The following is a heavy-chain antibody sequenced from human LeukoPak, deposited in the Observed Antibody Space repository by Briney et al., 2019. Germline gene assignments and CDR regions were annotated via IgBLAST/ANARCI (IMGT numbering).Heavy chain of an antibody. D-gene: IGHD5-12*01. CDR2: INHSGST. Sequence: SETLSLTCAVYGGSFSGYYWSWIRQPPGKGLEWIGEINHSGSTNYNPSLKSRVTISVDTSKEQFSLKRSSVTAADTAVYCCARNLVATTPGPLYYWGQGTRVTVSS. J-gene: IGHJ4*02. V-gene: IGHV4-34*01. CDR1: GGSFSGYY. CDR3: ARNLVATTPGPLYY.